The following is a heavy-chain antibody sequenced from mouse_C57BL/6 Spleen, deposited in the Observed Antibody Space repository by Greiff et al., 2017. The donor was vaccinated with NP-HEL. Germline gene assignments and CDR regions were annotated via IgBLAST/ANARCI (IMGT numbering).Heavy chain of an antibody. CDR1: GFNIKDDY. V-gene: IGHV14-4*01. CDR3: TVYYYGSRGYYFDY. D-gene: IGHD1-1*01. CDR2: IDPENGDT. Sequence: EVQLQQSGAELVRPGASVKLSCTASGFNIKDDYMHWVKQRPEQGLEWIGWIDPENGDTEYASKFQGKATITADTSSNTAYLQLSSLTSEDTAVYYCTVYYYGSRGYYFDYWGQGTTLTVSS. J-gene: IGHJ2*01.